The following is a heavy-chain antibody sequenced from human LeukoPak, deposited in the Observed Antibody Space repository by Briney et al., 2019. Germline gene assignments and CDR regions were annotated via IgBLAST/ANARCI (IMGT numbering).Heavy chain of an antibody. J-gene: IGHJ3*02. D-gene: IGHD3-16*01. CDR2: IYSGGST. CDR1: GFTVSSNY. CDR3: ARDRFGAFDI. Sequence: SGGSLRLSCAASGFTVSSNYMSWVRQAPGKGLEWVSVIYSGGSTYYANSVKGRFTISRDNSKNTLYLQMNSLRAEDTAVYYCARDRFGAFDIWGQGTMVTVS. V-gene: IGHV3-53*01.